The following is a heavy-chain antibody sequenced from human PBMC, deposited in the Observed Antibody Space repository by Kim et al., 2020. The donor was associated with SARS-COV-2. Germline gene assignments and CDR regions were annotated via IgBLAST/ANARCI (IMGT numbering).Heavy chain of an antibody. CDR3: AADPLRYFDWLLSPSSTDYGMDV. V-gene: IGHV1-58*01. Sequence: SVKVSCKASGFTFTSSAVQWVRQARGQRLEWIGWIVVGSGNTNYAQKFQERVTITRDMSTSTAYMELSSLRSEDTAVYYCAADPLRYFDWLLSPSSTDYGMDVWGQGTTVTVSS. CDR2: IVVGSGNT. J-gene: IGHJ6*02. D-gene: IGHD3-9*01. CDR1: GFTFTSSA.